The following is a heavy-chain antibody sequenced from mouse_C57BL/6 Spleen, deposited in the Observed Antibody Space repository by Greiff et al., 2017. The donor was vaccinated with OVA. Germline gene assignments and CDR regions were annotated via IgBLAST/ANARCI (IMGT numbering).Heavy chain of an antibody. V-gene: IGHV1-19*01. Sequence: EVQLQQSGPVLVKPGASVKMSCKASGYTFTDYYMNWVKQSHGKSLEWIGVINPYNGGTSYNQKFKGKATLTVDKSSSTAYMELNSLTSEDSAVYYCARDDGYYLYYFDYWGQGTTLTVSS. CDR3: ARDDGYYLYYFDY. CDR1: GYTFTDYY. D-gene: IGHD2-3*01. CDR2: INPYNGGT. J-gene: IGHJ2*01.